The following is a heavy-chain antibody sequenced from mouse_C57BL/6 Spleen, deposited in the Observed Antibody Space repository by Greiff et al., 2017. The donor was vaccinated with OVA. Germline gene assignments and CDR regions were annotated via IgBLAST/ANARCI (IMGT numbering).Heavy chain of an antibody. V-gene: IGHV5-17*01. CDR1: GFTFSDYG. Sequence: EVKLQESGGGLVKPGGSLKLSCAASGFTFSDYGMHWVRQAPEKGLEWVAYISSGSSTIYYANTVKGRFTISRDNAKNTLFLQMTSLRSEDTAMYYCARTGNYGYYYAMDYWGQGTSVTVSS. D-gene: IGHD2-1*01. J-gene: IGHJ4*01. CDR2: ISSGSSTI. CDR3: ARTGNYGYYYAMDY.